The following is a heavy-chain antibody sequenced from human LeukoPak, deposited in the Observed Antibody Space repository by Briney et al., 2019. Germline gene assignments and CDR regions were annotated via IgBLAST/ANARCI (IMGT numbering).Heavy chain of an antibody. CDR1: GFTFSSYS. V-gene: IGHV3-21*01. CDR3: ARGSDILTYNWFDP. CDR2: ISSSSSYI. Sequence: GGSLRLSCAASGFTFSSYSMNWVRQAPGKGLEWVSSISSSSSYIYYADSVKGRFTISRDNAKNSLYLQMNSLRAEDTAVYYCARGSDILTYNWFDPWGQGTLVTVSS. D-gene: IGHD3-9*01. J-gene: IGHJ5*02.